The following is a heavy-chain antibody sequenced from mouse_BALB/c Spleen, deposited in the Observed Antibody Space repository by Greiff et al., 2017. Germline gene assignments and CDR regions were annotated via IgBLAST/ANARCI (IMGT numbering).Heavy chain of an antibody. Sequence: VQLKESGGDLVKPGGSLKLSCAASGFTFSSYGMSWVRQTPDKRLEWVATISSGGSYTYYPDSVKGRFTISRDNAKNTLYLQMSSLKSEDTAMYYCAKGKLQDYYAMDYWGQGTSVTVSS. CDR3: AKGKLQDYYAMDY. D-gene: IGHD2-1*01. CDR1: GFTFSSYG. V-gene: IGHV5-6*01. CDR2: ISSGGSYT. J-gene: IGHJ4*01.